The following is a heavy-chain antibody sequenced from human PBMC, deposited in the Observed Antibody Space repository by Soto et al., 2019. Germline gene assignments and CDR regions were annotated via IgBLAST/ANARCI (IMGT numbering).Heavy chain of an antibody. V-gene: IGHV1-18*01. CDR1: GYTFTSYG. D-gene: IGHD5-12*01. Sequence: ASVKVSCKASGYTFTSYGISWVRQAPGQGLERMGWISAYNGNTNYAQKLQGRVTMTTDTSTSTAYMELRSLRSDDTAVYYCARDTPIVATVAYFDYWGQGTLVTVSS. CDR2: ISAYNGNT. J-gene: IGHJ4*02. CDR3: ARDTPIVATVAYFDY.